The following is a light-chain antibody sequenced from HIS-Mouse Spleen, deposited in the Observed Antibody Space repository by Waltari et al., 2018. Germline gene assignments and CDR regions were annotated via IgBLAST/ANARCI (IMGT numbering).Light chain of an antibody. CDR3: CSYAGSYTLV. CDR1: SSDVGGYNY. V-gene: IGLV2-11*01. CDR2: DVS. J-gene: IGLJ3*02. Sequence: QSALTQPRSVSGSPGQSVTISCTGTSSDVGGYNYVSWYQQHPGKAPKLMIYDVSNRPSGVPDRFSGSRPGNTASLTISGLQAEDEADYYCCSYAGSYTLVFGGGTKLTVL.